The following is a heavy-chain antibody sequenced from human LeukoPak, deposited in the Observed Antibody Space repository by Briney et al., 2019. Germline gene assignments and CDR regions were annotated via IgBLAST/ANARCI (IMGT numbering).Heavy chain of an antibody. CDR3: ARIRRGWSQNWDY. Sequence: GGSLRLSCAASGFTFSSYWMSWVRQAPGKGLEWVTNIKQDGSEKYYVDSVKGRFTISRDNAKNSLYLQMNSLRAEDTAVYYCARIRRGWSQNWDYWGQGTLVTVSS. J-gene: IGHJ4*02. D-gene: IGHD6-19*01. V-gene: IGHV3-7*01. CDR2: IKQDGSEK. CDR1: GFTFSSYW.